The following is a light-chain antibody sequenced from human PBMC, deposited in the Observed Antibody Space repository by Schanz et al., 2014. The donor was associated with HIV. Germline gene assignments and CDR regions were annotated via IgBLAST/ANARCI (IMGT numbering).Light chain of an antibody. Sequence: QSALTQPASVSGSPGQSISISCTGTSGDVGSYNYVSWYQQHPGKAPKLMIYDVSNRPSGVPDRFSGSKSGNTASLTVSGLQPEDEANYYCSSYVDTYSVLFGGGTKLTVL. CDR1: SGDVGSYNY. CDR2: DVS. CDR3: SSYVDTYSVL. J-gene: IGLJ3*02. V-gene: IGLV2-14*03.